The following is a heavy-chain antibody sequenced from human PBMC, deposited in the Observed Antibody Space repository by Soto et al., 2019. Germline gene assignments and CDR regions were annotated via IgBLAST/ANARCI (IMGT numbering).Heavy chain of an antibody. J-gene: IGHJ4*02. Sequence: QVQLQESGPGLLKPSETLSLTCTVSGGSISSYFYIWVRQPPGKGLEWIGSVYYSGTTDYNPSLKNRVTISVDTTKTQFSLNLRSVTAADTAVYYCARDLAAVPRAFDYWGRGTLVTVSS. CDR1: GGSISSYF. V-gene: IGHV4-59*01. CDR2: VYYSGTT. D-gene: IGHD6-13*01. CDR3: ARDLAAVPRAFDY.